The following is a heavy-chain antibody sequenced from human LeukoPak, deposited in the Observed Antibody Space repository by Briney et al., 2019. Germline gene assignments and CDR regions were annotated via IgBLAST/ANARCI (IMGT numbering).Heavy chain of an antibody. CDR2: VSTEKGNT. CDR1: GYTFINYG. Sequence: ASVKGSCKASGYTFINYGISWVRQAPGQGLEWMGWVSTEKGNTNYEQNFQGRVTMTTDTSTSTAYMELRSLTSDDTAVYYCVRDRDWNLDYWGQGTLVTVSS. V-gene: IGHV1-18*01. CDR3: VRDRDWNLDY. D-gene: IGHD1-1*01. J-gene: IGHJ4*02.